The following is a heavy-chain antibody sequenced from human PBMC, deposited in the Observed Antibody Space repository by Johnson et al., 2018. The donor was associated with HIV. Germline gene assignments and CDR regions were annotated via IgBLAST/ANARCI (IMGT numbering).Heavy chain of an antibody. CDR3: ANYGSIAGAGNDAFDI. D-gene: IGHD6-13*01. J-gene: IGHJ3*02. CDR1: GFTFRSNA. CDR2: IGFDGGNK. Sequence: VQLVESGGGVVQPGGSLRLSCAASGFTFRSNAMPWVRQAPGKGLEWVAFIGFDGGNKYYADSMRGGFPISTDNSKNTLYLQMNSLRAEDAAVYYCANYGSIAGAGNDAFDIWGQGTMVTVSS. V-gene: IGHV3-30*02.